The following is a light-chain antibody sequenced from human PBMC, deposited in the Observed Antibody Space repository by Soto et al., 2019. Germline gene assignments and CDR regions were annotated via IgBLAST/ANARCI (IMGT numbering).Light chain of an antibody. Sequence: SVLTQPASVSGSPGQSIANSCTGTSSDVGGYNYVSWYQQLPGTAPKLLIYSNNQRPSGVPDRFSGSKSGTSASLAISGLQSEDEADYYCAAWDDSLNGWVFGTGTKVTVL. CDR1: SSDVGGYNY. CDR2: SNN. J-gene: IGLJ1*01. V-gene: IGLV1-44*01. CDR3: AAWDDSLNGWV.